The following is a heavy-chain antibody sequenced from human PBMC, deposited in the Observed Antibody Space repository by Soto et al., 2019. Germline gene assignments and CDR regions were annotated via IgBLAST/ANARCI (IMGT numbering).Heavy chain of an antibody. D-gene: IGHD3-22*01. Sequence: SETLSLTCTVSGGSISSSSYYWGWIRQPPGKGLEWIGNVYYGGSTYYNPSLKSRVTISVETSKSQYSMKLSSDNAENKAGYIFACGDYYHSSGYYFYYYTMDVWGQGTTVTVSS. CDR3: ACGDYYHSSGYYFYYYTMDV. CDR1: GGSISSSSYY. V-gene: IGHV4-39*01. CDR2: VYYGGST. J-gene: IGHJ6*02.